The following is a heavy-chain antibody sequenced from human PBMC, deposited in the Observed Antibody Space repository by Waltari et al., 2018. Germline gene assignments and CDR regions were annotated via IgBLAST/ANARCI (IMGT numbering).Heavy chain of an antibody. CDR2: IYYSGST. Sequence: LQLQESGSGLVRPSEALSLTCTVSGGSNSSSSYYWGWIRQLPGKGLEWFGSIYYSGSTYYNPSLKSRVTISVDTSKNQFSLKLSSVTAADTAVYYCARGIVVVVAATPYFDYWGQGTLVTVSS. D-gene: IGHD2-15*01. CDR1: GGSNSSSSYY. CDR3: ARGIVVVVAATPYFDY. J-gene: IGHJ4*02. V-gene: IGHV4-39*07.